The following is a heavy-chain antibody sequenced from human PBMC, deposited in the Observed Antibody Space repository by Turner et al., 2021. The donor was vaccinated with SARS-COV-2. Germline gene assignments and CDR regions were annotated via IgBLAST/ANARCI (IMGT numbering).Heavy chain of an antibody. CDR1: GFTFSSYV. V-gene: IGHV3-33*08. Sequence: QVQLVESGGGVVQPGRSLRLSCAASGFTFSSYVMHWVRQAPGKGLEWVAVIWYDGSNKYYADSVKGRITISRDNSKNTLYLQMNSLRAEDTAVYYCAREAPGPMAFFDYWGQGTLVTVSS. CDR3: AREAPGPMAFFDY. J-gene: IGHJ4*02. D-gene: IGHD2-8*01. CDR2: IWYDGSNK.